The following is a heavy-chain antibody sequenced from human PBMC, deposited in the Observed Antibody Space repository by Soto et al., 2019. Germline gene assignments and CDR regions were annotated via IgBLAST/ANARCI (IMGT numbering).Heavy chain of an antibody. V-gene: IGHV3-74*01. Sequence: GGSLRLSCAASGFTFSSYWMHWVRQAPGKGLVWVSRINSDGSITSYADSVKGRFTISRDNAKNTLYLQMNSLRAEDTAVYYCARGGPQGMTTQGKQPFDYWGQGTLVTVSS. D-gene: IGHD4-17*01. CDR2: INSDGSIT. CDR1: GFTFSSYW. CDR3: ARGGPQGMTTQGKQPFDY. J-gene: IGHJ4*02.